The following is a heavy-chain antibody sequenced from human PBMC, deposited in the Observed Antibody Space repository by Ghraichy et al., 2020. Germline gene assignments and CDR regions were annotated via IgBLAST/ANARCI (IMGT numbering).Heavy chain of an antibody. CDR2: ISYRGGET. V-gene: IGHV3-23*01. CDR1: GFTIRSYS. D-gene: IGHD1-1*01. J-gene: IGHJ4*02. Sequence: GGSLRLSCAGSGFTIRSYSMSWVRQAPGKGLEWVSAISYRGGETFYADSVKGRFTISRDTSKNTLSLQMDSLRADDTAVYFCAIVYKTDLDYWGQGTLVTVSS. CDR3: AIVYKTDLDY.